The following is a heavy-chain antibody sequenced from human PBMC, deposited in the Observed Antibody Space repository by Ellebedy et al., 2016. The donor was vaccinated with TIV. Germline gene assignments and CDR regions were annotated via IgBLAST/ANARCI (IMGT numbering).Heavy chain of an antibody. D-gene: IGHD4-17*01. J-gene: IGHJ4*02. CDR3: ARWTLNYGIDY. Sequence: MPSETLSLTCTVSGGSISSYYWSRIRQPPGKGLEWIGYIYYSGSTNYNPSLKSRVTISVDTSKNQFSLKLSSVTAADTAVYYCARWTLNYGIDYWGQGTLVTVSS. CDR1: GGSISSYY. V-gene: IGHV4-59*01. CDR2: IYYSGST.